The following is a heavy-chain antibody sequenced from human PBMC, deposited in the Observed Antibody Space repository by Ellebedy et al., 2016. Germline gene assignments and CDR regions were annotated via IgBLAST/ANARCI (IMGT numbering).Heavy chain of an antibody. CDR1: GGSISSYY. CDR3: ARQDRYDINFMDV. J-gene: IGHJ6*03. Sequence: SETLSLXCTVSGGSISSYYWSWIRQPAGKGLEWIGRISYRGNTNYNPSLQSRLTMSVDTSKKQFSLNLSSVIAADTAVYYCARQDRYDINFMDVWGKGTTVTVSS. V-gene: IGHV4-4*07. D-gene: IGHD3-16*01. CDR2: ISYRGNT.